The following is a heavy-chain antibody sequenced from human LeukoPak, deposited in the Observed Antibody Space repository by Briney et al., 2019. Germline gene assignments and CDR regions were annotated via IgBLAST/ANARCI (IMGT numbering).Heavy chain of an antibody. Sequence: ASVKVSCKASGYTFTRYYMHWVRQAPGQGLEWMGWINPNRGGTNYAQKFQGRVTMTRDTSISTAYMELSRLRSDDTAVYYCARGGTMVRGVISYYYYYYMDVWGKGTTVTVSS. CDR2: INPNRGGT. V-gene: IGHV1-2*02. J-gene: IGHJ6*03. D-gene: IGHD3-10*01. CDR1: GYTFTRYY. CDR3: ARGGTMVRGVISYYYYYYMDV.